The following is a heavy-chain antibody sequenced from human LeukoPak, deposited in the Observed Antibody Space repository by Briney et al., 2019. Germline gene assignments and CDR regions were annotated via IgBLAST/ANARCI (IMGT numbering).Heavy chain of an antibody. D-gene: IGHD4-11*01. CDR1: GGSISSYY. Sequence: SETLSLTCAVSGGSISSYYWSWIRQPPGKGLEWIGYISYSGSTNYNPSLKSRVTISVDTSENHFSLKLSSVTAADTAVYYCARSYSDYVYFFDYWGQGTLVTVSS. CDR3: ARSYSDYVYFFDY. CDR2: ISYSGST. V-gene: IGHV4-59*08. J-gene: IGHJ4*02.